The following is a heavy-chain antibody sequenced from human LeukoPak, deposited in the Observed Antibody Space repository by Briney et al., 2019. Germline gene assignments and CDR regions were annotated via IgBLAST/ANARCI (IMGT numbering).Heavy chain of an antibody. Sequence: GGSLRLSCAASGFTFSDYEMNWVRQAPGKGLEWVSYISSSGRRLYYADSVKGRFTISRDNAKNSLYLKMNRLRADDTAIYYCARGPRDPTEYCSRGTCSPTYEVWGQGTLVTVSS. J-gene: IGHJ4*02. D-gene: IGHD2-15*01. CDR1: GFTFSDYE. CDR3: ARGPRDPTEYCSRGTCSPTYEV. CDR2: ISSSGRRL. V-gene: IGHV3-48*03.